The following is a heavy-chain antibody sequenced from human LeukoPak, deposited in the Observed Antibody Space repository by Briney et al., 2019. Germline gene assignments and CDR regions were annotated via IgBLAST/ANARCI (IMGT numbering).Heavy chain of an antibody. J-gene: IGHJ4*02. CDR1: GYTFTGYY. CDR2: INPNSGDT. D-gene: IGHD1-14*01. CDR3: ARVPLFLPGFDY. Sequence: ASVKVSCKASGYTFTGYYLHWVRQAPGQGLEWMGWINPNSGDTKFAQKFQGRVTMTRDTSISTAYMELSRLRSDDTAVYYCARVPLFLPGFDYWGQGTLVTVSS. V-gene: IGHV1-2*02.